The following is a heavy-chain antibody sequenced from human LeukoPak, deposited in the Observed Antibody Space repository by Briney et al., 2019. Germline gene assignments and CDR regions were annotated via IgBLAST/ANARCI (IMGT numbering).Heavy chain of an antibody. CDR3: ARSEMAATLGY. Sequence: GGSLRLSCAASGFTFSSYGMHLVAQAPGKGLVWVSRINSDGSSTSYADSVKGRFTISRDNAKNTLYLQMNSLRAEDTAVYYCARSEMAATLGYWGQGTLVTVSS. J-gene: IGHJ4*02. D-gene: IGHD5-24*01. V-gene: IGHV3-74*01. CDR1: GFTFSSYG. CDR2: INSDGSST.